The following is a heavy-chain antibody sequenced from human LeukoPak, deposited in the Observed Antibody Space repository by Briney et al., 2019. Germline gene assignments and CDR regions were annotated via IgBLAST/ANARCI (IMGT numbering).Heavy chain of an antibody. CDR1: GFTFSTHW. V-gene: IGHV3-74*01. D-gene: IGHD3-10*01. J-gene: IGHJ6*02. CDR2: ISGDGSLT. Sequence: GGSLRLSCAASGFTFSTHWMYWVRQAPGKEFVWVSRISGDGSLTSYADSVRGRFTISRDNAKETLYLQMTSPRVEDTAVYSCASLLTPYHGSGGGGMDVWGQGTTVTVSS. CDR3: ASLLTPYHGSGGGGMDV.